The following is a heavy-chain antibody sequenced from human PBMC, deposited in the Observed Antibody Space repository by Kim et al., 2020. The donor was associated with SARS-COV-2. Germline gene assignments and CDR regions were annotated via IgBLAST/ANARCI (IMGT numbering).Heavy chain of an antibody. J-gene: IGHJ4*02. D-gene: IGHD6-19*01. V-gene: IGHV3-30-3*01. CDR2: ISYDGSNK. CDR3: ARDSGWYQDPLGYFDY. Sequence: GGSLRLSCAASGFTFSSYAMHWVRQAPGKGLEWVAVISYDGSNKYYADSVKGRFTISRDNSKNTLYLQMNSLRAEDTAVYYCARDSGWYQDPLGYFDYWGQGTLVTVSS. CDR1: GFTFSSYA.